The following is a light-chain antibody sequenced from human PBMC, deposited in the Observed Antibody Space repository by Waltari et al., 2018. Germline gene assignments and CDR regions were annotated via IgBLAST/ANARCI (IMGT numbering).Light chain of an antibody. V-gene: IGKV3-20*01. CDR3: QLYVRLPVT. CDR1: QSVGRA. J-gene: IGKJ1*01. Sequence: EIALTQSPGTLALSPGERATLSGRASQSVGRALAWYQQKPGQAPRLLIYDASSRATGISDKFSGSGSGTDFSLTISRVEPEDIAVYFCQLYVRLPVTFGQGTKVEVK. CDR2: DAS.